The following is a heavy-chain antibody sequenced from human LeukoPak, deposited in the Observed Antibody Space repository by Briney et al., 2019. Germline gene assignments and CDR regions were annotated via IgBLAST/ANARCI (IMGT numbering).Heavy chain of an antibody. CDR1: GGSISSNNW. CDR2: IYHSGNT. J-gene: IGHJ6*02. D-gene: IGHD5-12*01. CDR3: ARDSATTLGSYYYGLDV. V-gene: IGHV4-4*02. Sequence: SGTLSLTCSVSGGSISSNNWWTWVRQPPGKGLEWIGEIYHSGNTNYNPSLKCRVTISVDKSNNHFSLKMNSVTAADTAVYYCARDSATTLGSYYYGLDVWGQGTTVTVSS.